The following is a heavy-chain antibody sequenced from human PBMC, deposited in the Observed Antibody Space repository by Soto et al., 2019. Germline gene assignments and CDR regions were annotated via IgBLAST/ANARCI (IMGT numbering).Heavy chain of an antibody. J-gene: IGHJ4*02. D-gene: IGHD4-4*01. Sequence: PGESLKISCKDSGFRFASSWIGWVRQMPGKGLEWMGVIYPGDSDTRYSPSFQGQVTISADKSISTAYLQWSSLKASDTAMYYCARGDYRVLEFWGQGTLVTVSS. CDR3: ARGDYRVLEF. CDR1: GFRFASSW. CDR2: IYPGDSDT. V-gene: IGHV5-51*01.